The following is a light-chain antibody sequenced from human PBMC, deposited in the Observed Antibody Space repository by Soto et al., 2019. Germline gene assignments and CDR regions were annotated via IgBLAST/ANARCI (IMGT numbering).Light chain of an antibody. CDR3: QSYDSRLSGYVV. V-gene: IGLV1-40*01. J-gene: IGLJ2*01. Sequence: QSVLTQPPSVSGAPGQRVTISCTGSSSNIGAGHDVHWYQQLPGTAPKLLIYGNSNRPSGVPDRFSGSKSGTSASLAITGLQAEDEADYYCQSYDSRLSGYVVFGGGTKLTVL. CDR1: SSNIGAGHD. CDR2: GNS.